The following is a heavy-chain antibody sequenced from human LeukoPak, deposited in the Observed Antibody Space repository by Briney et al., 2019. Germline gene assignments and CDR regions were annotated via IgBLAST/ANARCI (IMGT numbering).Heavy chain of an antibody. CDR2: IYHSGST. D-gene: IGHD6-13*01. CDR3: ARNPGIAAAGRGAFDI. CDR1: GYSISSGYY. Sequence: PSETLSLTCTVSGYSISSGYYWGWIRPPPGKGLEWIGSIYHSGSTYYNPSLKSRVTISVDTSKNQFSLKLSSVTAADTAVYYCARNPGIAAAGRGAFDIWGQGTMVTVSS. V-gene: IGHV4-38-2*02. J-gene: IGHJ3*02.